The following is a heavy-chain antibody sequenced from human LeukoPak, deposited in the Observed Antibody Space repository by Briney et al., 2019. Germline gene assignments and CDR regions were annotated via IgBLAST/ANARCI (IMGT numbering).Heavy chain of an antibody. D-gene: IGHD4-17*01. CDR1: GGTFSSYA. CDR3: AAHDYGDYWYVY. V-gene: IGHV1-69*13. Sequence: SVKVSCKASGGTFSSYAISWVRQAPGQGLEWMGGIIPIFGTANYAQKFQGRVTITADGSTSTAYMELSSLRSEDTAVYYCAAHDYGDYWYVYWGQGTLVTVSS. J-gene: IGHJ4*02. CDR2: IIPIFGTA.